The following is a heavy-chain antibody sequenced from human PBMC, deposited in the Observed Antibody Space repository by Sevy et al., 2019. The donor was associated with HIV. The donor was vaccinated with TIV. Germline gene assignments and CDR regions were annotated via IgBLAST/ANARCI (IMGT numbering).Heavy chain of an antibody. Sequence: GGSLRLSCAASVFTLSSYGMHWVRQAPGKGLEWVAFIQVDGREKFYTDSVKGRFTISRDSSKNTVYLQMNSLRGEDTAVYYCAKRPTAAWGQGTLVTVSS. V-gene: IGHV3-30*02. J-gene: IGHJ5*02. CDR1: VFTLSSYG. CDR2: IQVDGREK. CDR3: AKRPTAA.